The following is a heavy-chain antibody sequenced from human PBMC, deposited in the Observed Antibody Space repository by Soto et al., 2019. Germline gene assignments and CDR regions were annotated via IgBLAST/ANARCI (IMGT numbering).Heavy chain of an antibody. D-gene: IGHD6-19*01. CDR3: ARIAVGGTYYYGMDV. CDR2: ISSSSSYI. J-gene: IGHJ6*02. Sequence: EVQLVESGGGLVKPGGSLRLSCAASGFTFSSYSMNWVRQAPGKGLEWVSSISSSSSYIYYADSVKGRFTISRDNAKNSLYLQMNSLRAEDTAVYYCARIAVGGTYYYGMDVWGQGTTVTVSS. V-gene: IGHV3-21*01. CDR1: GFTFSSYS.